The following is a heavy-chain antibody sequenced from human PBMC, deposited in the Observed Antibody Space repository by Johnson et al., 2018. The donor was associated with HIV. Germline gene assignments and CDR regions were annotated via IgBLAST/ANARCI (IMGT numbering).Heavy chain of an antibody. Sequence: QVQLVESGGSVVQPGRSLRLSCAASGFTFSNYAMHWVRQAPGKGLEWVSVLYSGGSTSSADSVTGRFTISSYNSKNTLYLQMYSLRAEDTAVYYCAKVADPYCGGDCYSWLGAFDIWGQGTMVTVSS. CDR1: GFTFSNYA. D-gene: IGHD2-21*02. CDR2: LYSGGST. J-gene: IGHJ3*02. CDR3: AKVADPYCGGDCYSWLGAFDI. V-gene: IGHV3-NL1*01.